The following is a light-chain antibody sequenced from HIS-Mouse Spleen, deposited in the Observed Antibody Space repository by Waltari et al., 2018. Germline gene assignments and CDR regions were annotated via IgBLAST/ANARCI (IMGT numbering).Light chain of an antibody. Sequence: QTVVTQEPSFSVSPGGTVPLTCGLSSGSVSTNYYPSWYQKTPGQGQRRLIYSTNTRSAGVPDCLPGSILGNKAALTITGAQADDESDYYCVLYMGSGISVFGGGTKLTVL. J-gene: IGLJ3*02. CDR1: SGSVSTNYY. CDR2: STN. CDR3: VLYMGSGISV. V-gene: IGLV8-61*02.